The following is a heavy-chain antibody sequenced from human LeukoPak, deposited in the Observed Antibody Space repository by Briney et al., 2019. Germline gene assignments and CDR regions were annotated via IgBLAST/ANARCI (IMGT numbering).Heavy chain of an antibody. J-gene: IGHJ6*02. CDR1: GGSFSGYY. D-gene: IGHD6-6*01. Sequence: SETLSLTCAVYGGSFSGYYWSWIRQPPGKGLEWIGEINHSGSTNYNPSLKSRVTISVDTSKNQFSLQLKSATPEDTAVYYCTRQRSTSTDYYGVDVWGQGTTVTVSS. V-gene: IGHV4-34*01. CDR3: TRQRSTSTDYYGVDV. CDR2: INHSGST.